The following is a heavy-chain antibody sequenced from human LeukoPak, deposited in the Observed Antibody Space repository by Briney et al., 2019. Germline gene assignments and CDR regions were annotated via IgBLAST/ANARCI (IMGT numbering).Heavy chain of an antibody. V-gene: IGHV3-9*01. CDR1: GFTFDDYA. CDR2: ISWNSGSI. J-gene: IGHJ4*02. CDR3: ARVADHYKYVNYFDY. D-gene: IGHD1-14*01. Sequence: PGGSLRLSCAASGFTFDDYAMHWVRQAPGKGLEWVSGISWNSGSIGYADSVKGRFTISRDNSKNTLYLQMNSLRAEDTAVYYCARVADHYKYVNYFDYWGQGTLVTVSS.